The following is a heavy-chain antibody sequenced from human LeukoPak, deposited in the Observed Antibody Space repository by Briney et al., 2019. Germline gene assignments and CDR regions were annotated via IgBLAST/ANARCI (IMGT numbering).Heavy chain of an antibody. CDR1: GGSISSYY. CDR3: ARVTGYVIEDYFDY. Sequence: SESLSLTCTVSGGSISSYYWSWIRQPPGKGLEWIGYIYYSGSTNYNPSLKSRVTISVDTSKNQFSLKLRSVTAADTAVYYCARVTGYVIEDYFDYWGQGTLVTVSS. CDR2: IYYSGST. V-gene: IGHV4-59*01. J-gene: IGHJ4*02. D-gene: IGHD3-22*01.